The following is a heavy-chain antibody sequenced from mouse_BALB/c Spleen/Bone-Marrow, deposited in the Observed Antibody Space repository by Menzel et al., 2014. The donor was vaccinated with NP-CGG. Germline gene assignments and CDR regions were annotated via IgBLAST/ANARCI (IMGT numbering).Heavy chain of an antibody. CDR1: GFSLISYG. Sequence: VQLKHSGPGLVAPSQSLSITCTVSGFSLISYGVHWVRQPPGRGLEWLGVIWAGGTTNYNSALMSRLSISKDNSKSQVFLKMNSLQTDDTAIYYCARDSDYGSTLFAYWGQGTLVTVSA. CDR2: IWAGGTT. J-gene: IGHJ3*01. D-gene: IGHD1-1*01. CDR3: ARDSDYGSTLFAY. V-gene: IGHV2-9*02.